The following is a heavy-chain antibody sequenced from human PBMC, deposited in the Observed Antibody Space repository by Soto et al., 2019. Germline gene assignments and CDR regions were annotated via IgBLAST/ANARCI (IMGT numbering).Heavy chain of an antibody. CDR3: ARDREWLANYYYYYGMDV. V-gene: IGHV3-30*01. D-gene: IGHD6-19*01. CDR1: GFTFSSYS. CDR2: ISYDGSSK. Sequence: GGSLRLSCAASGFTFSSYSMHWVRQAPGKGLEWVAVISYDGSSKYYGDSVKGRLTISRDTSKNTLYLQMNSLRGEDTAVYYCARDREWLANYYYYYGMDVWGQGTTVTVSS. J-gene: IGHJ6*02.